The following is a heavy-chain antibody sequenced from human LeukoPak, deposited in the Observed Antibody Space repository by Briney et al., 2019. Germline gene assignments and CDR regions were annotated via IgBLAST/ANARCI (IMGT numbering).Heavy chain of an antibody. D-gene: IGHD3-10*01. CDR1: GFSFDGYW. Sequence: PGGSLRLSCATSGFSFDGYWMTWVRQSPGKGLEWVATIKQDGNDKYYVDSVKGRFTISRDNAKKALYLQMDSLRAEDTAVYYCAADLELNYIHPWGQGTLVTVSS. CDR3: AADLELNYIHP. CDR2: IKQDGNDK. V-gene: IGHV3-7*01. J-gene: IGHJ5*02.